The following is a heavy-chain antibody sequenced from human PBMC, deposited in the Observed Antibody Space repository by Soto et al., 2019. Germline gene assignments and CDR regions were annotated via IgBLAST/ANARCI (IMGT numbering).Heavy chain of an antibody. CDR3: AIPGGY. J-gene: IGHJ4*02. CDR2: INTYTGNT. Sequence: QVQVVQSEAEVKKPGASVKISCKASGYTSGTYEMNWVRQAPGQGLEWMGWINTYTGNTNYAQSFQGRISMTKDTSTSTTYMELRSLRSDDTAVYFCAIPGGYWGQGTLVTVSS. D-gene: IGHD2-15*01. V-gene: IGHV1-18*04. CDR1: GYTSGTYE.